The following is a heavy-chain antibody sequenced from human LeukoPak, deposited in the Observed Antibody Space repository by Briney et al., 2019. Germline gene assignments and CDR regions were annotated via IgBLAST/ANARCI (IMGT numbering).Heavy chain of an antibody. Sequence: PSETLSLTCTVSGASINSYFWSWIRQPPGKQLEWIGYIYFTGSTNSSPSLKSRVTIAVDTSKNQFSLKLSSVTDADTAVYYCARHDSGQGGDAFDIWGQGTVVTVSS. V-gene: IGHV4-59*08. D-gene: IGHD1-26*01. CDR1: GASINSYF. CDR3: ARHDSGQGGDAFDI. J-gene: IGHJ3*02. CDR2: IYFTGST.